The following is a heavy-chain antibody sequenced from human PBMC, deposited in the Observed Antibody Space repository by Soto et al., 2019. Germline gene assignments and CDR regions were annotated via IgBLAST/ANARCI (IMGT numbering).Heavy chain of an antibody. V-gene: IGHV1-69*06. J-gene: IGHJ6*02. CDR3: ARDRRQQLLFRVYGMDV. CDR1: GGTFSSYA. D-gene: IGHD6-13*01. CDR2: IIPIFGTA. Sequence: GASVKVSCKASGGTFSSYAISWVRQAPGQGLEWMGGIIPIFGTANYAQKFQGRVTITADKSTSTAYMELSSLRSEDTAVYYCARDRRQQLLFRVYGMDVWGQGTTVTVSS.